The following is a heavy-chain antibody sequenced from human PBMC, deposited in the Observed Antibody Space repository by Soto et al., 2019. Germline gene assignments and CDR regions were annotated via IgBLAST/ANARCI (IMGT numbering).Heavy chain of an antibody. CDR3: ARESEDLTSNFDY. V-gene: IGHV3-21*01. CDR2: ISSTTNYI. J-gene: IGHJ4*02. Sequence: EVQLVESGGGLVKPGGSLRLSCAASCFTFTRYSMKWVRQAPGKGLEWVSSISSTTNYIYYADSMKGRFTVSRDNAKNSVYLEMNSLSAEDTAVYYCARESEDLTSNFDYWGQGTLVTVSS. CDR1: CFTFTRYS.